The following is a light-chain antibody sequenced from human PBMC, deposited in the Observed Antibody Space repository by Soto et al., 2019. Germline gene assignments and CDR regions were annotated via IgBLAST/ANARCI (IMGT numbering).Light chain of an antibody. V-gene: IGKV3-11*01. CDR3: QQRSNWPPTT. J-gene: IGKJ2*01. CDR1: QSVSSY. CDR2: DAS. Sequence: EIVLTQSPATLSLSPGERATFSCRASQSVSSYLAWYQQKPGQAPRLLIYDASNRATGIPARFSGSGSGTDFTLTISSLEPEDFAVYYCQQRSNWPPTTFGQGTKLEIK.